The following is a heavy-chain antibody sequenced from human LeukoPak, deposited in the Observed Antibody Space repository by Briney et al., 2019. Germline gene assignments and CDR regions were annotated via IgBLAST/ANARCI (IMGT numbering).Heavy chain of an antibody. V-gene: IGHV3-30*18. D-gene: IGHD2-21*01. CDR3: AKGDCGGPLCTVVYFYMDV. CDR1: GFTFSSYG. J-gene: IGHJ6*03. CDR2: ISYDGNNK. Sequence: QPGGSLRLSCAASGFTFSSYGMHWVRQAPGKGLEWVAIISYDGNNKYYAVSVKGRFTISRDNSKNTLYLQMNSLRAEDTAVYYCAKGDCGGPLCTVVYFYMDVWGKGTTVTVSS.